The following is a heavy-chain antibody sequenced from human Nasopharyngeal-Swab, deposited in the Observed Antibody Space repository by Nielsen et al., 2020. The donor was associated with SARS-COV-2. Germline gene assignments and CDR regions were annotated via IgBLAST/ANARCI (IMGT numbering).Heavy chain of an antibody. CDR3: ARGDDFISADY. V-gene: IGHV3-48*03. J-gene: IGHJ4*02. D-gene: IGHD3-3*01. Sequence: VRQAPGKGLEWVSYISSSGSTIYYADSVKGRFTISRDNAKNSLYLQMNSLRAEDTAVYYCARGDDFISADYWGQGTLVTVSS. CDR2: ISSSGSTI.